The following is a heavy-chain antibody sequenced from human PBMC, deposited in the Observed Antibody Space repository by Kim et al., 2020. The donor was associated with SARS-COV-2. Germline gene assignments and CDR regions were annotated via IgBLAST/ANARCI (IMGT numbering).Heavy chain of an antibody. Sequence: GGSLRLSCAASGFTFDDYGMSWVRQAPGKGLEWVSGINWNGGSTGYADSVKGRFTISRDNAKNSLYLQMNSLRAEDTALYHCARDRGHCSSTSCYDLSWFDPWGQGTLVTVSS. CDR2: INWNGGST. CDR1: GFTFDDYG. D-gene: IGHD2-2*01. J-gene: IGHJ5*02. CDR3: ARDRGHCSSTSCYDLSWFDP. V-gene: IGHV3-20*01.